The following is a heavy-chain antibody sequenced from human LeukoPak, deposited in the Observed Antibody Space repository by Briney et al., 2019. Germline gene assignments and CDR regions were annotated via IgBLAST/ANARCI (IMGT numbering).Heavy chain of an antibody. Sequence: GASVKVSCKASGYTFSSYGFRWVRQAPGQGLEWMGWISAYNGDTNYAQKFQGRVTMTTDTSTSTAYMELRSLRSDDTTVYYCARDMVRGVDYWGQGTLVTVSS. CDR3: ARDMVRGVDY. V-gene: IGHV1-18*04. J-gene: IGHJ4*02. CDR1: GYTFSSYG. CDR2: ISAYNGDT. D-gene: IGHD3-10*01.